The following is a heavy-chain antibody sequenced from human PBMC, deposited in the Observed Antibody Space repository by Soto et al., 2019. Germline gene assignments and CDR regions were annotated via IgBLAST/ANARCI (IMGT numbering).Heavy chain of an antibody. Sequence: SVKGSCTASGFTFTSSAVGRVRKARGQRLEWIGWIVVGSGNTNYAQKFQERVTITRDMSTSTAYMELSSLRSEDTAVYYCAADKGIALMVYAMFDWGQGTLVTVSS. D-gene: IGHD2-8*01. CDR2: IVVGSGNT. J-gene: IGHJ4*02. CDR3: AADKGIALMVYAMFD. V-gene: IGHV1-58*01. CDR1: GFTFTSSA.